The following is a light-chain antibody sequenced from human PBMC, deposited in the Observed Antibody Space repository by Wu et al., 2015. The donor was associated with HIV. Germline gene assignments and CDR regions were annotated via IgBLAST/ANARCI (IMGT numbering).Light chain of an antibody. J-gene: IGKJ4*01. CDR2: GTS. CDR3: QQCGSSPLT. Sequence: ETVLTQSPGTLSLSPGERATLSCRASQSVSSSYLAWYQQKPGQAPRLLIYGTSSRATGIPDRFSGSGSGTDFTLTISRLEPEDFAVYYCQQCGSSPLTFGGGTKVEIK. CDR1: QSVSSSY. V-gene: IGKV3-20*01.